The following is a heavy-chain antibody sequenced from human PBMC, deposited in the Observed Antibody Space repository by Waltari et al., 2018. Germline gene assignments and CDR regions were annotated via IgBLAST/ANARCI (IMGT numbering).Heavy chain of an antibody. J-gene: IGHJ4*02. CDR1: GFTFSSYA. CDR2: ISYDGSNK. V-gene: IGHV3-30-3*01. CDR3: ATEGIGGYYFDY. D-gene: IGHD3-10*01. Sequence: QVQLVESGGGVVPPGRSLRLSCAASGFTFSSYAMHWVRQAPGKGLEWVAVISYDGSNKYYADSVKGRFTISRDNSKNTLYLQMNSLRAEDTAVYYCATEGIGGYYFDYWGQGTLVTVSS.